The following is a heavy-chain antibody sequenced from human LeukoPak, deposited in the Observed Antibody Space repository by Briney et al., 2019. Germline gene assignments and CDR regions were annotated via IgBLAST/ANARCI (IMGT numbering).Heavy chain of an antibody. V-gene: IGHV3-74*01. D-gene: IGHD7-27*01. CDR2: IRSDGSDT. Sequence: GGSLRLSCAASGFTFSDTWMHWVRQAPGEGLVWVSRIRSDGSDTRYAESVKGRFTISRDNSKMTLYLQMDSLGVEDTALYYCVQDWAWGAFGSWGQGTLVTVSS. CDR1: GFTFSDTW. CDR3: VQDWAWGAFGS. J-gene: IGHJ4*02.